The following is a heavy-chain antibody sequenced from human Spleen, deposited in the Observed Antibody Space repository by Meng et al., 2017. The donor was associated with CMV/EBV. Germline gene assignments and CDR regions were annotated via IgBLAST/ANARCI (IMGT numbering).Heavy chain of an antibody. J-gene: IGHJ4*02. CDR1: GFTFSSYG. Sequence: GESLKISCAASGFTFSSYGMHWVRQAPGKGLEWVSSISSSSSYIYYADSVKGRFTISRDNAKNSLYLQMNSLRAEDTAVYYCARDIVGATYGIDYWGQGTLVTVSS. V-gene: IGHV3-21*01. D-gene: IGHD1-26*01. CDR3: ARDIVGATYGIDY. CDR2: ISSSSSYI.